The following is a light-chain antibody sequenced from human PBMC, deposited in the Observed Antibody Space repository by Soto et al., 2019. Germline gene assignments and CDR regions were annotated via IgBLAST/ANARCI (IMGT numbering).Light chain of an antibody. V-gene: IGLV1-40*01. J-gene: IGLJ2*01. CDR1: SSNIGAGYD. CDR2: GNS. Sequence: QPVLTQPPSVSGAPGQRVTISCTGSSSNIGAGYDVHWYQQLPGTAPKLLIYGNSNRPSGVPDRFSGSKSGTSASLAITGLQAEDEADYYCQSYDSGLSGYVVFGGGTQLTVL. CDR3: QSYDSGLSGYVV.